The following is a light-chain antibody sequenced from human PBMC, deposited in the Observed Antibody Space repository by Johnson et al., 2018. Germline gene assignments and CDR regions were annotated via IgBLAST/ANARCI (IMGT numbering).Light chain of an antibody. V-gene: IGLV1-51*02. Sequence: QSVLTQPPSVSAAPGQKVTISCSGSSSNIGNNYVSWYQQLPGTAPKLLIYENNKRPSGIPDRFSGSKSCPSATLAITGLQTGDEADYYCGTWDSSLSAGNVFGTGTKVTVL. J-gene: IGLJ1*01. CDR2: ENN. CDR1: SSNIGNNY. CDR3: GTWDSSLSAGNV.